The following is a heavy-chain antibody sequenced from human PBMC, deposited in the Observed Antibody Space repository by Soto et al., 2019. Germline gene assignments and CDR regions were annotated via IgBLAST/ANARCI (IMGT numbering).Heavy chain of an antibody. J-gene: IGHJ4*02. D-gene: IGHD2-15*01. CDR2: ISGSGGST. CDR1: GFTFSSYA. CDR3: AKECKVSACFDY. V-gene: IGHV3-23*01. Sequence: VQLLESGGGLVQPGGSLRLSCAASGFTFSSYAMSWVRQAPGKGLEWVTTISGSGGSTYYADSVKGRFTISRDNSKNTLYLQVNSLRAEDTAVYYCAKECKVSACFDYWGQGTLVTVSS.